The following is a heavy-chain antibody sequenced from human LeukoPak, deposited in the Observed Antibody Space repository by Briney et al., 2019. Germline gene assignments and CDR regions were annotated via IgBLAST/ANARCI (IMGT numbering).Heavy chain of an antibody. V-gene: IGHV1-2*02. CDR3: ARTFGNILTGYYPDY. CDR1: GYTFTGYD. Sequence: ASVKDSCKASGYTFTGYDMHWVRQAPGQGLEWMGWINPNSGGTNYAQKFQGRVTMTRDTSISTAYMELSRLRSDDTAVYYCARTFGNILTGYYPDYWGQGTLVTVSS. CDR2: INPNSGGT. J-gene: IGHJ4*02. D-gene: IGHD3-9*01.